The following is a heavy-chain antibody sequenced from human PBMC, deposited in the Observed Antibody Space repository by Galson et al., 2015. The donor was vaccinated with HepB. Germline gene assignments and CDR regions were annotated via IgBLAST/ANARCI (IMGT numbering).Heavy chain of an antibody. CDR1: GYSFTSYW. D-gene: IGHD4-23*01. CDR3: ASGDRTDYGGPYYFDY. V-gene: IGHV5-51*03. CDR2: IYPGDSDT. J-gene: IGHJ4*02. Sequence: QSGAEVKKPGESLKISCKGSGYSFTSYWIGWVRQMPGKGLEWMGIIYPGDSDTRYSPSFQGQVTISADKSISTAYLQWSSLKASDTAMYYCASGDRTDYGGPYYFDYWGQGTLVTVSS.